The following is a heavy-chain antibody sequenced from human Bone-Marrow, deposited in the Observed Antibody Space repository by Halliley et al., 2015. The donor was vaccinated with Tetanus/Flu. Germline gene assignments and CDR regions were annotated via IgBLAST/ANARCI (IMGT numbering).Heavy chain of an antibody. D-gene: IGHD3-22*01. Sequence: SLRLSCAASGFTFSSYWMHWVRQAPGKGLVWVSRINSDGSTTNYADSVKGRFTISRDNAKNTLYLQMNGLRAEDTAVYYCATETYYYDTSGYSLVYFKHWGQGTLVTVSS. CDR2: INSDGSTT. CDR1: GFTFSSYW. V-gene: IGHV3-74*01. J-gene: IGHJ1*01. CDR3: ATETYYYDTSGYSLVYFKH.